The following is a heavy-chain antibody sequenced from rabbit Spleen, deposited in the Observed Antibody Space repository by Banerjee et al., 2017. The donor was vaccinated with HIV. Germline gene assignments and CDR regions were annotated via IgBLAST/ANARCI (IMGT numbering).Heavy chain of an antibody. Sequence: QSLVESGGGLVKPGASLTLTCKASGFSFSSGYCMSWVRQAPGKGLEWLACIVPGSSVNTYYTSWAKGRFTISKTSSTTVTLQMTSLTAADTATYFCTRDNAAAFGNGVYDLWGQGTLVTVS. CDR2: IVPGSSVNT. V-gene: IGHV1S40*01. CDR1: GFSFSSGYC. CDR3: TRDNAAAFGNGVYDL. J-gene: IGHJ3*01. D-gene: IGHD2-1*01.